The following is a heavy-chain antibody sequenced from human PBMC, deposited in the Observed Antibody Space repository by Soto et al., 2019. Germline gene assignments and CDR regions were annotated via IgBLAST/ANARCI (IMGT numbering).Heavy chain of an antibody. CDR1: GGTFTNYA. CDR2: LIPIFDAP. J-gene: IGHJ4*02. D-gene: IGHD2-2*01. CDR3: ARAEYSSIYYFDY. Sequence: SVKVSCKTSGGTFTNYAINWVRQAPGEGLEWMGGLIPIFDAPNYAQKFQGRVTITADESASTAYLELSSLRSEDTAMYYCARAEYSSIYYFDYWGQGTLVTVSS. V-gene: IGHV1-69*13.